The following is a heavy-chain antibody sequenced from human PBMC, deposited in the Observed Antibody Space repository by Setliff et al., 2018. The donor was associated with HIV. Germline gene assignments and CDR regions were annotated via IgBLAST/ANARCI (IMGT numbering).Heavy chain of an antibody. D-gene: IGHD5-18*01. V-gene: IGHV3-7*04. CDR3: ARDDSNGNTDAFDI. CDR2: IKQDGSKA. Sequence: GGSLRLSCAASGFSFSRYWMCWVRQAPGKGLEWVADIKQDGSKAYYMDSVKGRFTISRDNPKNSLYLQMTSLRAEDTAVYYCARDDSNGNTDAFDIWGQGTTVTVSS. J-gene: IGHJ3*02. CDR1: GFSFSRYW.